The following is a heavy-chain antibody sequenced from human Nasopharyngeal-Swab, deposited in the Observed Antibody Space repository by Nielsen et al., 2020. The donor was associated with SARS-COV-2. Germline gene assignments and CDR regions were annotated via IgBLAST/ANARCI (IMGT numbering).Heavy chain of an antibody. CDR3: ARSYNPGGFGWLLSND. V-gene: IGHV3-30*04. Sequence: GESLKISCEASGFTFSSYPMQWVRRAPGQGLEWVSVISYGGGDEHYADSVKGRFTISRDNSKNTLYLQMNSLTVDDTAVYYCARSYNPGGFGWLLSNDWGQGTLVTVSS. CDR1: GFTFSSYP. D-gene: IGHD3-9*01. J-gene: IGHJ4*02. CDR2: ISYGGGDE.